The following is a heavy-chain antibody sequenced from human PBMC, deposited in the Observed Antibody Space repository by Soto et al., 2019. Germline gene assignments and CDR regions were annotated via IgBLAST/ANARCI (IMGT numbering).Heavy chain of an antibody. CDR2: IYYSGST. Sequence: SETLSLTCTASGGSISSYYWSWIRQPPGKGLEWIGYIYYSGSTNYNPSLKSRVTISVDTSKNQFSLKLSSVTAADTAVYYCARSYYDFWSGYYSWFDPWGQGTLVTVSS. V-gene: IGHV4-59*01. D-gene: IGHD3-3*01. J-gene: IGHJ5*02. CDR3: ARSYYDFWSGYYSWFDP. CDR1: GGSISSYY.